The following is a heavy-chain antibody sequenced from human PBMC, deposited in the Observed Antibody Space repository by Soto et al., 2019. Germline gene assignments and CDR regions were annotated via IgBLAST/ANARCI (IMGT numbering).Heavy chain of an antibody. J-gene: IGHJ6*02. CDR2: ISGSGATT. V-gene: IGHV3-23*01. D-gene: IGHD3-10*01. CDR3: ARDYRMGSPAPFGMDV. Sequence: GGSLRLSCAASGFTFSNYAMSWVRQAPGKGLEWVSTISGSGATTFYADSVQGRFTISRDNSKNMVYLQMSSLRAEDTAIYYCARDYRMGSPAPFGMDVWGQGTTVTVSS. CDR1: GFTFSNYA.